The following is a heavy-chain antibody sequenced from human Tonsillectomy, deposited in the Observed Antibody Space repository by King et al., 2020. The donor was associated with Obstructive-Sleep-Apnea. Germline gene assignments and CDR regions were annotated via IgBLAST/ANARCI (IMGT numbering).Heavy chain of an antibody. D-gene: IGHD4-23*01. Sequence: QLVQSGGGLVKPGGSLRLSCAASGFTFSSYSMNWVRQAPGKGLEWVSSISSSTSYIYYADSVKGRFTISRDNAKNSLYLQMNSLSAEDTAVYYCARGFDYGGNRFDYWGQGTLVTVSS. CDR3: ARGFDYGGNRFDY. CDR2: ISSSTSYI. V-gene: IGHV3-21*01. J-gene: IGHJ4*02. CDR1: GFTFSSYS.